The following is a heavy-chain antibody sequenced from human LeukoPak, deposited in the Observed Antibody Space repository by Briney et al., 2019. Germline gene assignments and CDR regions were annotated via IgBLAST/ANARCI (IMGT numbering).Heavy chain of an antibody. CDR2: IYHSGST. V-gene: IGHV4-39*07. CDR3: ASLTLGYCSSTSCYTFDY. Sequence: SETLSLTCTVSGGSISSSSYYWGWIRQPPGKGLEWIGSIYHSGSTYYNPSLKSRVTISVDRSKNQFSLKLSSVTAADTAVYYCASLTLGYCSSTSCYTFDYWGQGTLVTVSS. CDR1: GGSISSSSYY. D-gene: IGHD2-2*01. J-gene: IGHJ4*02.